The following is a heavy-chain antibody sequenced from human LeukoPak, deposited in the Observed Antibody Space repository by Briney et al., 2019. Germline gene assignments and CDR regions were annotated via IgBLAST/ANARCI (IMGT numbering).Heavy chain of an antibody. D-gene: IGHD3-16*01. CDR1: GFTFSTYA. J-gene: IGHJ6*03. CDR2: IGGSDGRT. V-gene: IGHV3-23*01. CDR3: AKDSGSYDWGYMDV. Sequence: GGSLRLSCAASGFTFSTYAMSWVRQAPGKGLEWVSLIGGSDGRTRYADSVKGRFTISRDNSKNTLYLEMNSLRAEDTAVYYCAKDSGSYDWGYMDVWGKGTTVTISS.